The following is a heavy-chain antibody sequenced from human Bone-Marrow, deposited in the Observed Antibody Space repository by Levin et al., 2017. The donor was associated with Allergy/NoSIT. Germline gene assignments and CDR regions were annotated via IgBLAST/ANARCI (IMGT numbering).Heavy chain of an antibody. CDR3: ARGDQQLVDYYYYGMDV. Sequence: SCAASGFTFSSYAMHWVRQAPGKGLEWVAVISYDGSNKYYADSVKGRFTISRDNSKNTLYLQMNSLRAEDTAVYYCARGDQQLVDYYYYGMDVWGQGTTVTVSS. CDR1: GFTFSSYA. V-gene: IGHV3-30-3*01. J-gene: IGHJ6*02. D-gene: IGHD6-13*01. CDR2: ISYDGSNK.